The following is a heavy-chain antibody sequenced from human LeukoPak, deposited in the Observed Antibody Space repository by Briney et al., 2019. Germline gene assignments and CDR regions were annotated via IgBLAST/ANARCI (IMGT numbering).Heavy chain of an antibody. CDR2: IIPPLGVK. Sequence: ASVNVSCKASGGTFSSYAISWVRQAPGQGLEWMGRIIPPLGVKNYAQKFQGRVTVTADRSTSTAYMELSRLRSEDTAVYYCARERQWLAYWYFDLWGRGTLVTVSS. D-gene: IGHD6-19*01. CDR1: GGTFSSYA. V-gene: IGHV1-69*04. J-gene: IGHJ2*01. CDR3: ARERQWLAYWYFDL.